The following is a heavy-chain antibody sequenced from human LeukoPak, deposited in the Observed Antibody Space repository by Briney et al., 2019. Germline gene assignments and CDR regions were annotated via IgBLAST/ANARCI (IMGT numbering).Heavy chain of an antibody. CDR2: IYHGGST. D-gene: IGHD5-24*01. V-gene: IGHV4-4*02. J-gene: IGHJ4*02. CDR3: ARAGPRRDGYNFDC. CDR1: GGSISSNNW. Sequence: SGTLSLTCAVSGGSISSNNWWSWVRQPPGKGLEWIGEIYHGGSTYYNPSLKSRVTISLDTSKNQVSLNLNSVTSPDTAVYYCARAGPRRDGYNFDCWGQGTLVTVSS.